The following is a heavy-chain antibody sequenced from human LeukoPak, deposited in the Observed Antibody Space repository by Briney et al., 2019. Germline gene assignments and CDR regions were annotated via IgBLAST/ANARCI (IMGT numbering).Heavy chain of an antibody. J-gene: IGHJ3*02. CDR3: TRGAPQADVFDI. CDR1: GFTFSVTW. CDR2: FKSIAAGGTT. V-gene: IGHV3-15*01. Sequence: GESLRLSCAASGFTFSVTWMSWVRQAPGRGLEWVGRFKSIAAGGTTDYAAPVAGRFTISRDDSKNMLYLQMNSLKTEDTAVYYCTRGAPQADVFDIWGQGTMVTVSS. D-gene: IGHD1-26*01.